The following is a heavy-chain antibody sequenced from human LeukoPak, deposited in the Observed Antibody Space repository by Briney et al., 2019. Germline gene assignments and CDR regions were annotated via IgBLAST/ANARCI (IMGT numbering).Heavy chain of an antibody. Sequence: GGSLRLSCAASGFTFRSYEMHWVRQAPGKGLEWISYISSSGSTIHYADSVKGRFTISRDNAKNSLYLQMNSLRAEDTTVYYCARDRSGSSGDFDMWGQGTMVTVSS. CDR1: GFTFRSYE. D-gene: IGHD6-19*01. J-gene: IGHJ3*02. V-gene: IGHV3-48*03. CDR3: ARDRSGSSGDFDM. CDR2: ISSSGSTI.